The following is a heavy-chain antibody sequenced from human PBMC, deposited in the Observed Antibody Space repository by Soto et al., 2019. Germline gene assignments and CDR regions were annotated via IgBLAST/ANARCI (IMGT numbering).Heavy chain of an antibody. Sequence: GGSLRLSCAASGFTFGSYVMSWVRQAPGKGLEWVSTIDNGGGGTYYADSVKGRFTISRDNSRSTLDLQISSLRAEDTAVYYCAKDRGPLSNSNTWFFDFWGQGTLVTVSS. CDR2: IDNGGGGT. CDR1: GFTFGSYV. J-gene: IGHJ4*02. CDR3: AKDRGPLSNSNTWFFDF. V-gene: IGHV3-23*01. D-gene: IGHD6-13*01.